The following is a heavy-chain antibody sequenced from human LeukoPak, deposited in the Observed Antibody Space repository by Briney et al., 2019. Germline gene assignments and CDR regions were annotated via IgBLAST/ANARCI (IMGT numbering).Heavy chain of an antibody. CDR3: ARDGRYCSSTSCYPYYGMDV. J-gene: IGHJ6*02. CDR1: RGTFSSYT. Sequence: SVKVSCKASRGTFSSYTISWVRQAPGQGLEWMGRIIPILGIANYAQKFQGRVTITADKSTSTAYMELSSLRSEDTAVYYCARDGRYCSSTSCYPYYGMDVWGQGTTVTVSS. V-gene: IGHV1-69*04. D-gene: IGHD2-2*01. CDR2: IIPILGIA.